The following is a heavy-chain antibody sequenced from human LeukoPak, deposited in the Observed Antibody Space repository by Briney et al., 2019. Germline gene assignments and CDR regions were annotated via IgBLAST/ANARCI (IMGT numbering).Heavy chain of an antibody. D-gene: IGHD3-16*01. CDR2: IYYSGST. Sequence: SETLSLTCTVSGGSISSGSYYWGWIRQPPGKGLEWIGSIYYSGSTYYNPSLKSRVTISVDTSKNQFSLKLSSVTAADTAVYYCARHKGEVLDYWGQGTLVTVSS. J-gene: IGHJ4*02. CDR1: GGSISSGSYY. V-gene: IGHV4-39*01. CDR3: ARHKGEVLDY.